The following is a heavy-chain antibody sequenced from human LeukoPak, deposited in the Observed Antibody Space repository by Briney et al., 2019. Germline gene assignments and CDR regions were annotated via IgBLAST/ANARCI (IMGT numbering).Heavy chain of an antibody. D-gene: IGHD3-22*01. CDR1: GGSLSGYY. CDR2: ITHSGST. J-gene: IGHJ3*02. Sequence: SETLSLTCAVSGGSLSGYYRSWVRQPPGKGLEWIWEITHSGSTNYNPSLKSRVTISVYTSNNQISLKLSSVTAADTAVYYCARVPGDYYDSSGYLCWNDAFDIWGQGTMVTVSS. V-gene: IGHV4-34*01. CDR3: ARVPGDYYDSSGYLCWNDAFDI.